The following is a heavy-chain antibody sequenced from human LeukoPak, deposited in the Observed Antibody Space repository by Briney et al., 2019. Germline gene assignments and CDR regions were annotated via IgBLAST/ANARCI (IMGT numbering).Heavy chain of an antibody. J-gene: IGHJ5*02. CDR1: GFTFSCYW. CDR3: ARVGGSFHWFDP. CDR2: INSDGSST. V-gene: IGHV3-74*01. D-gene: IGHD1-26*01. Sequence: PGGSLRLSCAASGFTFSCYWMHWVRQAPGKGLVWVSRINSDGSSTSYADSVKGRFTISRDNAKNTLYLQMNSLRAEDTAVYYCARVGGSFHWFDPWGQATLVTVSS.